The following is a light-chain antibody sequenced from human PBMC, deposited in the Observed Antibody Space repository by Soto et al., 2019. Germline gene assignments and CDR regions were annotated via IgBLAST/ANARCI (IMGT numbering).Light chain of an antibody. CDR3: QQRSNWPPT. Sequence: EIVLTRSPATLSLSPGERATLSCRASQSVNSNLAWYQQKPGQAPRLLIYDASNRATGIPARFSGSGSGTDFTLTISSLEPEDFAVYYCQQRSNWPPTFGQGTRLEIK. V-gene: IGKV3-11*01. CDR1: QSVNSN. J-gene: IGKJ5*01. CDR2: DAS.